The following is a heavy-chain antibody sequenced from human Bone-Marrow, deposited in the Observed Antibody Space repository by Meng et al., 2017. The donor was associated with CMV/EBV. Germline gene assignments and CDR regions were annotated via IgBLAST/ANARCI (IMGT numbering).Heavy chain of an antibody. J-gene: IGHJ6*02. V-gene: IGHV1-2*02. D-gene: IGHD2-2*01. CDR3: ASERFLVPAASPDYYYYGMDV. CDR2: IDPNGGGT. CDR1: EYTFTGYY. Sequence: ASVKVSCKASEYTFTGYYIHWVRQAPGQGLEWMGWIDPNGGGTNYAQKFQDRVTMTSDTSIRTAYMELSRLRSDDTALYYCASERFLVPAASPDYYYYGMDVWGQGTTVTVSS.